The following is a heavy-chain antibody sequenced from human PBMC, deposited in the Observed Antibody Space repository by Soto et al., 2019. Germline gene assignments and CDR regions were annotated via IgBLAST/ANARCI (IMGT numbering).Heavy chain of an antibody. D-gene: IGHD6-6*01. CDR1: GYTFTSYD. CDR2: MNPNSGNT. Sequence: ASVKVSCKASGYTFTSYDINWVRQATGQGLEWMGWMNPNSGNTGYAQKFQGRVTMTRNTSISTAYMELSSLRSEDTAVYYCARLVSSSPDYYYYYMDVWGKGTTVTVSS. J-gene: IGHJ6*03. V-gene: IGHV1-8*01. CDR3: ARLVSSSPDYYYYYMDV.